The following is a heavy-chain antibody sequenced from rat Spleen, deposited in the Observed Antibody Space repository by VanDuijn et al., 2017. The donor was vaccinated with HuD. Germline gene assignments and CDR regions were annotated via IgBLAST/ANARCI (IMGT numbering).Heavy chain of an antibody. CDR3: TTDPDTTDYYYRNYVMDA. J-gene: IGHJ4*01. D-gene: IGHD1-6*01. CDR1: GFTFSSFA. Sequence: EVQLVESGGGLVQPGRSLKLSCAASGFTFSSFAMAWVRQAPKKGLEWVATISTSGGSTYYRDSVKGRFTISRDNAKSSLYLQMDSLRSEDTATYYCTTDPDTTDYYYRNYVMDAWGQGASVTVSS. V-gene: IGHV5-46*01. CDR2: ISTSGGST.